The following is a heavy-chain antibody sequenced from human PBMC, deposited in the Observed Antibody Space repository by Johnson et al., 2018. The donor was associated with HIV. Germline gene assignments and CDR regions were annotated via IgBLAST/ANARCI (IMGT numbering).Heavy chain of an antibody. J-gene: IGHJ3*02. V-gene: IGHV3-30*02. CDR2: IRYAGSNK. CDR1: GFTFSSYG. D-gene: IGHD1-7*01. CDR3: ARPPRISCCYELHDAFDS. Sequence: QVQLVESGGGVVQPGGSLRLSCAASGFTFSSYGMHWVRQAPGKGLAWVAVIRYAGSNKYYADSVKGRLTISRDTSKNTLYLQMNSLRAEDTAVYYCARPPRISCCYELHDAFDSWGQGTMVTVSS.